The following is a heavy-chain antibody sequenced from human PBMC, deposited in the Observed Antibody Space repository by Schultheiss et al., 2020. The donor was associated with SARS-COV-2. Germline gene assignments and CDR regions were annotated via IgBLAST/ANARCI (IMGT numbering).Heavy chain of an antibody. CDR2: ISTSGST. V-gene: IGHV4-4*08. Sequence: SETLSLTCTVSGGPISYYYWSWIRQLPGKGLEWIGYISTSGSTNYNPSLKIGVTISLDTSKNHFSLNLTSVTAADTAVYYCVRRIVGRPVDNWGRGTLVTVSS. CDR1: GGPISYYY. J-gene: IGHJ4*02. CDR3: VRRIVGRPVDN. D-gene: IGHD1-14*01.